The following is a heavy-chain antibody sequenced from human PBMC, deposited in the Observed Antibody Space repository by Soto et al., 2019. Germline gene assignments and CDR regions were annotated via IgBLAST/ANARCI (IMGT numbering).Heavy chain of an antibody. V-gene: IGHV3-23*01. CDR1: GFTFSNYA. J-gene: IGHJ5*02. Sequence: EVQLLESGGGLVQPGGSLRLSCAASGFTFSNYAMTWVRQAPGEGLEWVSAVSGSGGTTYYADSVKGRFTISRDNSKHTLFLQMNSLRAEDTAVYYCAKSGNLAAPDPWGQGTLVTVSS. CDR2: VSGSGGTT. CDR3: AKSGNLAAPDP. D-gene: IGHD6-6*01.